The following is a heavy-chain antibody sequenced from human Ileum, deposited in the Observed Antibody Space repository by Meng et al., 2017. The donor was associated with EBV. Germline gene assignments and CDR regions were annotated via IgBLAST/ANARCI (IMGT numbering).Heavy chain of an antibody. Sequence: QGQLNEVGPRLVKPSGTLSLTCSVSDDSTIRSNWWSWVRQPPGKGLEWIGEILHAGVTNYNPSLKSRVSMSVDRSRIQASLNLNSVTAADTAIYYCARGEDYTWDVWGQGILVTVSS. V-gene: IGHV4-4*02. J-gene: IGHJ4*02. D-gene: IGHD3-16*01. CDR1: DDSTIRSNW. CDR3: ARGEDYTWDV. CDR2: ILHAGVT.